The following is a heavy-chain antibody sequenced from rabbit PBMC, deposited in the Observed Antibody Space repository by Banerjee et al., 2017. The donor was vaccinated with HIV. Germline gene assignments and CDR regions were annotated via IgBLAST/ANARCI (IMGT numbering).Heavy chain of an antibody. J-gene: IGHJ4*01. CDR1: GFDLSSYYY. Sequence: QEQLEESGGDLVKPGASLTLTCTASGFDLSSYYYMCWVRQAPGKGLEWIACIYTGSGSTYYASWAKGRFTISKTSSTTVTLQMTSLTAADTATYFCARDFAGYVDFAGANLWGQGTLVTVS. D-gene: IGHD6-1*01. V-gene: IGHV1S45*01. CDR2: IYTGSGST. CDR3: ARDFAGYVDFAGANL.